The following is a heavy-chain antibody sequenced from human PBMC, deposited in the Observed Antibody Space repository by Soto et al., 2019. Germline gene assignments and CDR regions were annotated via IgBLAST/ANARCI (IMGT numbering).Heavy chain of an antibody. Sequence: LSLTCSVSGDSISTVDYFWAWIRQPPGQTLEYIGYIYKSATTYYNPSFESRVAISLDTSKSQFSLTVTSVTAGDTAVYFCARGRYCLTGSCFPNWFDSWGRGXLVTVYS. D-gene: IGHD2-15*01. J-gene: IGHJ5*01. CDR3: ARGRYCLTGSCFPNWFDS. CDR2: IYKSATT. V-gene: IGHV4-30-4*01. CDR1: GDSISTVDYF.